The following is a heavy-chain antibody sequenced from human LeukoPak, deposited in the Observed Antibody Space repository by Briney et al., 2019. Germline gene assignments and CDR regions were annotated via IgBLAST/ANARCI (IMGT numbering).Heavy chain of an antibody. V-gene: IGHV3-20*04. CDR3: TKASGYSSGSIDY. CDR1: GFTFGNYG. CDR2: TNWNGGSA. D-gene: IGHD5-18*01. Sequence: PGGSLRLSCVASGFTFGNYGMNWVRQAPGKGLEWVAGTNWNGGSAGYADSVKGRFTISRDNAKSTLYLQMNSLRPEDMALYYCTKASGYSSGSIDYWGQGTLVTVSS. J-gene: IGHJ4*02.